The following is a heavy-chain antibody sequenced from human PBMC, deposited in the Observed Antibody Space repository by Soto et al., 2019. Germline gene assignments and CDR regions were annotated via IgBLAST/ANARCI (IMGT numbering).Heavy chain of an antibody. CDR1: GYTFTSYG. Sequence: ASVKVSCKASGYTFTSYGISWVRQAPGRGLEWMGWISAYNGNTNYAQKLQGRVTMTTDTSTSTAYMELRSLRSDDTAVYYCARRITIFGVADYYYYYGMDVWGQGTTVTVSS. CDR2: ISAYNGNT. CDR3: ARRITIFGVADYYYYYGMDV. D-gene: IGHD3-3*01. V-gene: IGHV1-18*01. J-gene: IGHJ6*02.